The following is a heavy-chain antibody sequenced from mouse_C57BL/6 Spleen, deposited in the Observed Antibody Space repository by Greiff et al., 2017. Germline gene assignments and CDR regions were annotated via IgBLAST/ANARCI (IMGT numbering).Heavy chain of an antibody. Sequence: VQLQQPGAELVKPGASVKLSCKASGYTFTSYWMHWVKQRPGQGLEWIGMIHPNSGSTNYNEKFKSKATMTVDKSSSTAYMQLSSLTSEDSAVYYCARGYDGYGDDFDDWGQGTTLTVSS. CDR1: GYTFTSYW. CDR2: IHPNSGST. J-gene: IGHJ2*01. CDR3: ARGYDGYGDDFDD. D-gene: IGHD2-3*01. V-gene: IGHV1-64*01.